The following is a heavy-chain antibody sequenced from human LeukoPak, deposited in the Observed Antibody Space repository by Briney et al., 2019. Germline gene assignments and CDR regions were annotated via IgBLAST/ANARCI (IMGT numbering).Heavy chain of an antibody. Sequence: GGSLRLSCAASGFTFSSYSMNWVRQAPGKGLEWVSSFSSSSTYIYYADSVKVRFTISRDKAKNSLYLQMNSLRAEDTAVYYCARLEYYYDSSEDPYFDYWGQGILVTVSS. D-gene: IGHD3-22*01. CDR1: GFTFSSYS. CDR2: FSSSSTYI. CDR3: ARLEYYYDSSEDPYFDY. J-gene: IGHJ4*02. V-gene: IGHV3-21*01.